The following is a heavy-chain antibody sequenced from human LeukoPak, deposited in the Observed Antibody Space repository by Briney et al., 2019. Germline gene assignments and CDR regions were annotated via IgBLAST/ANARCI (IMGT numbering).Heavy chain of an antibody. D-gene: IGHD4-23*01. CDR3: AKDYGGNSGGYYFDY. Sequence: SGGSLRLSCAASGFTFDDYAMHWVRQAPGKGLEWVSGISWNSGSIGYADSVKGRFTISRDNSKNTLYLQMNSLRAEDTAVYYCAKDYGGNSGGYYFDYWGQGTLVTVSS. V-gene: IGHV3-9*01. CDR1: GFTFDDYA. CDR2: ISWNSGSI. J-gene: IGHJ4*02.